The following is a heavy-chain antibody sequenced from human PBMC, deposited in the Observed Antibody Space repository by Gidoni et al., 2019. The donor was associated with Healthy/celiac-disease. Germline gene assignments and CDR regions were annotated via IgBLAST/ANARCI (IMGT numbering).Heavy chain of an antibody. CDR2: INPNSGGT. CDR3: ARDLGPYYYGSGSYYPYYGMDV. V-gene: IGHV1-2*04. CDR1: GYTFTGYY. Sequence: QVQLVQSGAEVKKPGASVKVSCKASGYTFTGYYMHWVRQAPGQGLEWMGWINPNSGGTNYAQKFQGWVTMTRDTSISTAYMELSRLRSDDTAVNYCARDLGPYYYGSGSYYPYYGMDVWGQGTTVTVSS. J-gene: IGHJ6*02. D-gene: IGHD3-10*01.